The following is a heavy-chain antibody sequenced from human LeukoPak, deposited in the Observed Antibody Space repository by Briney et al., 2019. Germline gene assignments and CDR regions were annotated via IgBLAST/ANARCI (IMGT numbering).Heavy chain of an antibody. Sequence: SVKVSCKASGYTFTSYDISWVRQAPGQGLEWMGGIIPIFGTANYAQKFQGRVTITADESTSTAYMELSSLRSEDTAVYYCARGVGDYYGSGSYFGYYYYYMDVWGKGTTVTISS. V-gene: IGHV1-69*13. D-gene: IGHD3-10*01. CDR3: ARGVGDYYGSGSYFGYYYYYMDV. CDR2: IIPIFGTA. CDR1: GYTFTSYD. J-gene: IGHJ6*03.